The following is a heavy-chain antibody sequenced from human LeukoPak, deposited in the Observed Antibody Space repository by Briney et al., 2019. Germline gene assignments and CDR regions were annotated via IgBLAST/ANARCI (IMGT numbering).Heavy chain of an antibody. V-gene: IGHV3-48*01. CDR1: GFGFSYYS. J-gene: IGHJ4*02. D-gene: IGHD6-19*01. CDR2: ITSSSNTL. Sequence: GGSLRLSCAASGFGFSYYSMNWVRQAPGKGLEWVSYITSSSNTLKYADSVKGRFAISRDNSKNTLYLQMNSLRAEDTAVYYCARDRYSSGWYVLGYWGQGTLVTVSS. CDR3: ARDRYSSGWYVLGY.